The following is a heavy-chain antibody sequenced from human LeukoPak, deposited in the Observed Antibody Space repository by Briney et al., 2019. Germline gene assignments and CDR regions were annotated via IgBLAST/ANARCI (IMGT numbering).Heavy chain of an antibody. CDR1: GFTFSSYG. J-gene: IGHJ4*02. D-gene: IGHD1-1*01. V-gene: IGHV3-30*18. CDR3: AKFPTLENYFDY. CDR2: ISYDGSNK. Sequence: GGSLRLSCAASGFTFSSYGMHWVRQAPGKGLEWVAVISYDGSNKYYADPVKGRFTISRDNSKNTLYLQMNSLRAEDTAVYYCAKFPTLENYFDYWGQGTLVTVSS.